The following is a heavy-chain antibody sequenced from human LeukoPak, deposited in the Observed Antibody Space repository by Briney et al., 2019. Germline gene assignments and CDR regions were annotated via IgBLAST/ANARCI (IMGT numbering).Heavy chain of an antibody. CDR3: ARAPRGSYSVRYFQH. J-gene: IGHJ1*01. CDR2: IYSGGST. CDR1: GFTVSSNY. D-gene: IGHD1-26*01. Sequence: PGGSLRLSCAASGFTVSSNYMSWVRQAPGKGLEWVSVIYSGGSTYYADSVKGRFTISRDNSKNTLYLQMNSLRAEDTAVYYCARAPRGSYSVRYFQHWGQGTLVAVSS. V-gene: IGHV3-66*01.